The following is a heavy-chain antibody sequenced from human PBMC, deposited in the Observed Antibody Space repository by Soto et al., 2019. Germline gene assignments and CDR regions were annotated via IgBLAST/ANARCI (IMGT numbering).Heavy chain of an antibody. CDR3: ASSWGELASWDY. D-gene: IGHD3-16*01. V-gene: IGHV1-3*01. CDR2: INAGNGNT. J-gene: IGHJ4*02. CDR1: GYTFTNYA. Sequence: QVQLVQSGAEVKKPGASVKVSCKASGYTFTNYAMHRVRQAPGQRLEWMGWINAGNGNTKYSQKFKGRVTITRDTSASTAYMELSSLRSEDTAVFYCASSWGELASWDYWGQGTLLTVSS.